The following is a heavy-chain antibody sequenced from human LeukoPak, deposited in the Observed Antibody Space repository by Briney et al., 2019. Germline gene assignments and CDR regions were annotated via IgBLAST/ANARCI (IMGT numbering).Heavy chain of an antibody. Sequence: GGSLRLSCAASGFTFSSYWMSWVRQAPGKGLEWVANIKQDGSEKYYVDSVKGRFTISRDNAKNSLYLQMNSLRAEDTAVYYCARDHLAPYFASYSSSSGTFDYWGQGTLVTVSS. D-gene: IGHD6-6*01. V-gene: IGHV3-7*01. J-gene: IGHJ4*02. CDR2: IKQDGSEK. CDR1: GFTFSSYW. CDR3: ARDHLAPYFASYSSSSGTFDY.